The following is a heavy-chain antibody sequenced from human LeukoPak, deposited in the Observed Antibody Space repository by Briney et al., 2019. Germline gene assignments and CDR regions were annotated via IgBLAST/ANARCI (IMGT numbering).Heavy chain of an antibody. D-gene: IGHD1-26*01. CDR3: ARDKGGSRNWFDP. J-gene: IGHJ5*02. V-gene: IGHV1-69*13. CDR1: GYTFTSYY. Sequence: GASVKVPCKASGYTFTSYYMHWVRQAPGQGLEWMGGIIPIFGTANYAQKFQGRVTITADESTSTAYMELSSLRSEDTAVYYCARDKGGSRNWFDPWGQGTLVTVSS. CDR2: IIPIFGTA.